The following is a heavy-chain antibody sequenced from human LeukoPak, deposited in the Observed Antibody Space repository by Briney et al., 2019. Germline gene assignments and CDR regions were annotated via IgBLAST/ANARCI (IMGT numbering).Heavy chain of an antibody. V-gene: IGHV4-59*08. CDR3: ARQVGYSSGWYIY. CDR2: IYYSGST. J-gene: IGHJ4*02. CDR1: GGSISTYY. Sequence: SETLSLTCTVSGGSISTYYWSWIRQPLEKGLEWIGHIYYSGSTNYNPSLKSRVTISVDTSNNQFSLKLTSVTAADTAVYYCARQVGYSSGWYIYWGQGTLVTVSA. D-gene: IGHD6-19*01.